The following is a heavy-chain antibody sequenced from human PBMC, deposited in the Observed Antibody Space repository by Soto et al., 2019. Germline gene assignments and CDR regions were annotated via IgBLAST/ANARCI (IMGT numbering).Heavy chain of an antibody. CDR3: ARTYSGYDSQGDAFDI. CDR1: GGTFSSYA. D-gene: IGHD5-12*01. Sequence: QVQLVQSGAEVKKPGSSVKVSCKASGGTFSSYAISWVRQAPGQGLEWMGGIIPIFGTANYAQKFQGRVTITADESTSTAYMELISLRSEDTAVYYCARTYSGYDSQGDAFDIWGQGTMVTVSS. J-gene: IGHJ3*02. V-gene: IGHV1-69*19. CDR2: IIPIFGTA.